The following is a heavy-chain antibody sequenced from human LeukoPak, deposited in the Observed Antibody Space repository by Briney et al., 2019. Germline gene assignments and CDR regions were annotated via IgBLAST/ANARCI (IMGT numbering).Heavy chain of an antibody. CDR2: IIPIFGTA. J-gene: IGHJ3*02. Sequence: SVKVSCKASGGTFSSYAISRVRQATGQGLEWMGGIIPIFGTANYAQKFQGRVTITADATPSTAYMELSSLRSEDTAVYYCARSEGEGNYQLLPLGAFDIWGQGTMVTVSS. CDR3: ARSEGEGNYQLLPLGAFDI. CDR1: GGTFSSYA. D-gene: IGHD2-2*01. V-gene: IGHV1-69*13.